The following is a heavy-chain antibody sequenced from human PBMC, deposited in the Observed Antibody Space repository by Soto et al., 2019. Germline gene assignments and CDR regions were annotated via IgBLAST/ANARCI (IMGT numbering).Heavy chain of an antibody. Sequence: QVQLVESGGGVVQPGRSLRLSCVASGFSISRSAMHWVRRAPGKGLEWVAVIAYDGSNKWYADSAKGRFTISRDNSKNTLSLLISSLRAEDTAVYFCARDLQAGDDNANWFAPWGQGPLVTVSS. J-gene: IGHJ5*02. CDR1: GFSISRSA. CDR3: ARDLQAGDDNANWFAP. CDR2: IAYDGSNK. D-gene: IGHD1-1*01. V-gene: IGHV3-30-3*01.